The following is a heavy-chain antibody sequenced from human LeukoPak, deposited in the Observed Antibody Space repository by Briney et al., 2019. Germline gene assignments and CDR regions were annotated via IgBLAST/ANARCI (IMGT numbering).Heavy chain of an antibody. J-gene: IGHJ4*02. V-gene: IGHV3-21*01. CDR1: GFTFSSYA. CDR3: ARVEASGYDYGAFDY. D-gene: IGHD5-12*01. Sequence: PGGSLRLSCAASGFTFSSYAMSWVRQAPGKGLEWVSSISSSSSYIYYADSVKGRFTISRDNAKNSLYLQMNSLRAEDTAVYYCARVEASGYDYGAFDYWGXGTLVTVSS. CDR2: ISSSSSYI.